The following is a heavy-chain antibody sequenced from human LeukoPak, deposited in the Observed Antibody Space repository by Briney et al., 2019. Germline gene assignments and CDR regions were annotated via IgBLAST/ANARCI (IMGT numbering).Heavy chain of an antibody. D-gene: IGHD6-19*01. J-gene: IGHJ4*02. V-gene: IGHV1-2*06. CDR3: AKVKSLGGAPYDY. Sequence: GASVTVSCKASGYTFSDYYIHWVRQAPGQGLEWMGRINPNSGGTNYAQSFQGRVTMTRDTSISTAYMELSTLRSDDTAVYYCAKVKSLGGAPYDYWGQGTLVTVSS. CDR1: GYTFSDYY. CDR2: INPNSGGT.